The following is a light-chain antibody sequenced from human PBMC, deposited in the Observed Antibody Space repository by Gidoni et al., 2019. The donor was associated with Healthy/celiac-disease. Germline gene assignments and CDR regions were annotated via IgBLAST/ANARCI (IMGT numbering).Light chain of an antibody. V-gene: IGKV3-20*01. Sequence: VLTQSPGTLSLSPGERATLSCRASQSVSSSYLAWYQQKPGQAPRLLIYGASSRATGIPDRFSGSGSGTDFTLTISRLVPEDFAVYYCQQYGSSPLTFGGGTKVEIK. CDR1: QSVSSSY. CDR3: QQYGSSPLT. CDR2: GAS. J-gene: IGKJ4*01.